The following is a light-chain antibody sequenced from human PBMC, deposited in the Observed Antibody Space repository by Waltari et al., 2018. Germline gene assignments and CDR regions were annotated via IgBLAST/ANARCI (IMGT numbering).Light chain of an antibody. J-gene: IGLJ7*01. V-gene: IGLV3-9*01. CDR1: NIGGKH. CDR3: QVWDSSTAV. Sequence: SYDLTQPLSVSVALGQTARITCGGNNIGGKHLHWYQQKPGQAPLLVIYRDKNRPSRIPERFSGSNSENTATLTITGAQGADEADYYCQVWDSSTAVFGGGTQLTVL. CDR2: RDK.